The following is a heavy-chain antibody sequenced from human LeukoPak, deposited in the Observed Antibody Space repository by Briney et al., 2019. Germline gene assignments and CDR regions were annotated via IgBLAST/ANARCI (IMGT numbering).Heavy chain of an antibody. CDR2: INPSGGST. CDR1: GYTFTSYY. Sequence: ASVKISCKASGYTFTSYYMHWVRQAPGQGLEWMGIINPSGGSTSYAQKFQGRVTMTRDMSTSTVYMELSSLRSEDTAVYYCARDTIFGVVSPEMNDYWGQGTLVTVSS. V-gene: IGHV1-46*01. D-gene: IGHD3-3*01. CDR3: ARDTIFGVVSPEMNDY. J-gene: IGHJ4*02.